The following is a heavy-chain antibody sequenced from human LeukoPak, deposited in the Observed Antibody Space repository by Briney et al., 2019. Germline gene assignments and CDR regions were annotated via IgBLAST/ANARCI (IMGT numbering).Heavy chain of an antibody. V-gene: IGHV3-74*01. CDR1: GFLFSNYW. J-gene: IGHJ4*02. CDR3: ARVASGSYPFDY. Sequence: PGGSLRLSCAASGFLFSNYWMHWVRQAPGKGLVWVSRINSDGSIVNYADSVKGRFTISRDNAKNTLYLRMNSLRVDDTAVYYCARVASGSYPFDYWGQGTLVTVSS. D-gene: IGHD1-26*01. CDR2: INSDGSIV.